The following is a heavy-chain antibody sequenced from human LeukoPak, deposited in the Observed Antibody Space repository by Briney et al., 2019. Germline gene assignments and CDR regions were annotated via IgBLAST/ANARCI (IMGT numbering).Heavy chain of an antibody. CDR2: ISSSGSTI. V-gene: IGHV3-48*03. CDR3: ARGTTTGDLGFDY. Sequence: PGGSLRLSCAASGFTFSSYEMNWVRQAPGEGLEWVSYISSSGSTIYYADSVKGRFTISRDNAKNSLYLQMNSLRAEDTAVYYCARGTTTGDLGFDYWGQGTLVTVSS. D-gene: IGHD1-14*01. J-gene: IGHJ4*02. CDR1: GFTFSSYE.